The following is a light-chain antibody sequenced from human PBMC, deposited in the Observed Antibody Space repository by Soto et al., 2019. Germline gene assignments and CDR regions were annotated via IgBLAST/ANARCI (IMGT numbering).Light chain of an antibody. V-gene: IGKV1-5*03. CDR2: KAS. CDR1: QSISSL. CDR3: HPYYSFPRT. Sequence: DIQMTQSPSTLSASVGDRVTITCRAGQSISSLLAWYQQKPGKAPKFLIYKASSLQRGVPSRFSGSGSGTEFTLTITSLQPDDFAPYDCHPYYSFPRTFGQGTKVEVK. J-gene: IGKJ1*01.